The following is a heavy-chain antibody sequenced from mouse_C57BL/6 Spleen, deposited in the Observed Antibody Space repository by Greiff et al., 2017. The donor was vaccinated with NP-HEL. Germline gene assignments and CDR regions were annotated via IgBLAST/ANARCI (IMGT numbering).Heavy chain of an antibody. J-gene: IGHJ4*01. CDR1: GFTFTDYY. D-gene: IGHD1-1*01. CDR2: IRNKANGYTT. Sequence: EVKLMESGGGLVQPGGSLSLSCAASGFTFTDYYMSWVRQPPGKALEWLGFIRNKANGYTTEYSASVKGRFTISRDNYQSILYLQMNALRAEDSATYYCARYPPATVVDAMDYWGQGTSVTVSS. V-gene: IGHV7-3*01. CDR3: ARYPPATVVDAMDY.